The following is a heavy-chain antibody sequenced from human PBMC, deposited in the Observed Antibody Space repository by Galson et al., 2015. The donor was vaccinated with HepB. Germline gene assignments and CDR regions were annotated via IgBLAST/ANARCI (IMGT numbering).Heavy chain of an antibody. Sequence: SLRLSCASSGFSFSNYAIHWVRQAPGKGLEWMAVISYDGSFKYYSDSVKGRFTVSRAPSRSILYLQMNSLRVDDTAVYYCAKGGPGRIPMMINRSLGFDPWGPGTLVIVSS. CDR3: AKGGPGRIPMMINRSLGFDP. D-gene: IGHD3-22*01. CDR1: GFSFSNYA. CDR2: ISYDGSFK. J-gene: IGHJ5*02. V-gene: IGHV3-30*18.